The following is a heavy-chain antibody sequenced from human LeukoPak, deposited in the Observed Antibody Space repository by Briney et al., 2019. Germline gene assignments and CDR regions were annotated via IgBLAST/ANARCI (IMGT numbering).Heavy chain of an antibody. V-gene: IGHV1-69*04. CDR3: ARDGQIRGYSYQGLFY. CDR1: GGTLRSYA. D-gene: IGHD5-18*01. J-gene: IGHJ4*02. CDR2: IIPILGIA. Sequence: ASVNVSCKASGGTLRSYASRGVRQAPGQGLDWMGRIIPILGIADYGQKFQGRVTITADKSTSRAYMELSSLRSEDTAVYYCARDGQIRGYSYQGLFYWGQGTLVTVSS.